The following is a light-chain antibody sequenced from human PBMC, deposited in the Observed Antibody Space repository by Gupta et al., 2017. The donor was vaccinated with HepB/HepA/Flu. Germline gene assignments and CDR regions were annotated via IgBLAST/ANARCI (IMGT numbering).Light chain of an antibody. J-gene: IGLJ2*01. V-gene: IGLV2-14*03. CDR2: DVS. CDR3: SSYTSSSTVV. CDR1: SSDVGGYKY. Sequence: QSALTQPASVSGSPGQSITISCTGSSSDVGGYKYVSWYQQHPGKAPKLMIYDVSNRPPGVSNRFSGSKSGNTASLTISGLQAEDEADYYCSSYTSSSTVVFGGGTQVTVL.